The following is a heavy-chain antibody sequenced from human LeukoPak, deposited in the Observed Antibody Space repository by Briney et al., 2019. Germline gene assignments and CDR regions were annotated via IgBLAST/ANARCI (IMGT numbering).Heavy chain of an antibody. CDR1: GFTFSSYA. CDR3: ARDSRLHSSSFLYNAMDV. V-gene: IGHV3-30-3*01. J-gene: IGHJ6*02. CDR2: ISYDGSHK. Sequence: GGSLRLSCAASGFTFSSYAMHWVRQAPGKGLEWVAVISYDGSHKYYADSVKGRFTISRDNSKNTLYLQRNSLRTEDTAVYYCARDSRLHSSSFLYNAMDVWGQGTTVTVSS. D-gene: IGHD6-6*01.